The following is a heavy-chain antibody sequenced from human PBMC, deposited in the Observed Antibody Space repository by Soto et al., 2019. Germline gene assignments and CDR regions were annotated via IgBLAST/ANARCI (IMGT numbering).Heavy chain of an antibody. Sequence: SETLSLTCTFSGFSISSYYWILIRQPPGKGLEWIGYIYYSGSTNYNPSLKSRVTISVDTSKNQFSLKLSSVTAADTAVYYCAGVASGSYDFWSGYYPSADNWFDPWGQGTLVTVSS. CDR3: AGVASGSYDFWSGYYPSADNWFDP. V-gene: IGHV4-59*01. D-gene: IGHD3-3*01. J-gene: IGHJ5*02. CDR1: GFSISSYY. CDR2: IYYSGST.